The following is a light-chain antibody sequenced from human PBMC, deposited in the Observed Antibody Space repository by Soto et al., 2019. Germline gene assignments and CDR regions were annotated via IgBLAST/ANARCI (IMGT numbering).Light chain of an antibody. CDR2: ANT. CDR3: QSFDSSLNGGV. V-gene: IGLV1-40*01. Sequence: QLVLTQPPSVSGAPGQRVTISCTGSNSNIGAGYDVHWYQQLPGTAPKLLIYANTVRPSGVPDRFSGSKSGTSASLAITGLQAEDEADFYCQSFDSSLNGGVFGTGTKVTVL. CDR1: NSNIGAGYD. J-gene: IGLJ1*01.